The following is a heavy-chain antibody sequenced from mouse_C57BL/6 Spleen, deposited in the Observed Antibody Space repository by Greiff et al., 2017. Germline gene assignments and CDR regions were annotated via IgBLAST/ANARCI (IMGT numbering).Heavy chain of an antibody. D-gene: IGHD1-1*01. CDR1: GYTFTSYW. CDR3: ARGYYGSSSYFDY. V-gene: IGHV1-61*01. CDR2: IYPSDSET. Sequence: QVHVKQPGAELVRPGSSVKLSCKASGYTFTSYWMDWVKQRPGQGLEWIGNIYPSDSETHYNQKFKDKATLTVDKSSSTAYMQLSSLPSEDSAVYYCARGYYGSSSYFDYWGQGTTLTVSS. J-gene: IGHJ2*01.